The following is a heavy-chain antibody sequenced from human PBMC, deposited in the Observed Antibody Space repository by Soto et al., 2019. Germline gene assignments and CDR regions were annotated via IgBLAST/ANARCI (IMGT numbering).Heavy chain of an antibody. CDR1: GFTFSGSA. J-gene: IGHJ6*03. D-gene: IGHD2-21*01. CDR2: IRSKANSYAT. CDR3: TRHGGDPSMMATHGYYYYYYMDV. V-gene: IGHV3-73*01. Sequence: GGSLRLSCAASGFTFSGSAMHWVRQASGKGLEWVGRIRSKANSYATAYAASVKGRFTISRDDSKNTAYLQMNSLKTEDTAVYYCTRHGGDPSMMATHGYYYYYYMDVWGKGTTVTVSS.